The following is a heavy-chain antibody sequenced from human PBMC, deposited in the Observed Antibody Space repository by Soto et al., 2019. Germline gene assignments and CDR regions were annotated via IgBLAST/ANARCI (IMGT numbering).Heavy chain of an antibody. D-gene: IGHD6-25*01. CDR1: GYTFASYG. Sequence: ASVKVSCKASGYTFASYGISWVRQAPGQGLEWMGWISAYNGNTNYAQKLQGRVTMTTDTSTSTAYMELRSLRSDDTAVYYCARDRSSPASNYFDYWGQGTLVTVSS. V-gene: IGHV1-18*01. J-gene: IGHJ4*02. CDR3: ARDRSSPASNYFDY. CDR2: ISAYNGNT.